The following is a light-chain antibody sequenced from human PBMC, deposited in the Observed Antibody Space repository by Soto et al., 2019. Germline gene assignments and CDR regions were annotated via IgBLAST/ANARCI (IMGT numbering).Light chain of an antibody. Sequence: EIVLTQNPGTLSLSPGERATLSCRASQSVSSSYLAWYQQKPGQAPRLLIYGASSRATGIPDRFSGSGSGTDFTLTISRLEAEDFAVYYCQQYGSSPWTFGQGTKVDIK. V-gene: IGKV3-20*01. CDR3: QQYGSSPWT. CDR1: QSVSSSY. J-gene: IGKJ1*01. CDR2: GAS.